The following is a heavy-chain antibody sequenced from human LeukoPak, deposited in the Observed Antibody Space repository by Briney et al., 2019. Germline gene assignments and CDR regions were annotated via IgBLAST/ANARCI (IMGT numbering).Heavy chain of an antibody. CDR3: ARGINGPVD. J-gene: IGHJ4*02. CDR2: LNTDGSYT. CDR1: GFTFSSFW. Sequence: GGSLRLSCAASGFTFSSFWMHWVRQAPGKGLAWVSRLNTDGSYTSYADSVKGRFTISRDNVKNTLYLHMNSLRAEDTAVYYCARGINGPVDWGQGTLVTVSS. V-gene: IGHV3-74*01. D-gene: IGHD5-24*01.